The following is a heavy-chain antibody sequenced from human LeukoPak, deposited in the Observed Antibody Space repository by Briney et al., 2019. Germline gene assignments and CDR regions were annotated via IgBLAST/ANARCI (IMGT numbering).Heavy chain of an antibody. CDR3: ARDPRSGSYYGFFQH. J-gene: IGHJ1*01. D-gene: IGHD1-26*01. V-gene: IGHV1-69*13. CDR1: GYTFTSYG. Sequence: GASVKVSCKASGYTFTSYGISWVRQAPGQGLEWMGGIIPIFGTANYAQKFQGRVTITADESTSTAYMELSSLRSEDTAVYYCARDPRSGSYYGFFQHWGQGTLVTVSS. CDR2: IIPIFGTA.